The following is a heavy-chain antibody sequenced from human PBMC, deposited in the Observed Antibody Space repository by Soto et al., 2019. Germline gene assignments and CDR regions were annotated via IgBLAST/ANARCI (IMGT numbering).Heavy chain of an antibody. D-gene: IGHD1-7*01. CDR3: ARDVTGTTERRYDL. V-gene: IGHV4-59*01. J-gene: IGHJ2*01. CDR2: IYYSGST. CDR1: GGSISSYY. Sequence: QVQLQESGPGLVKPSETLSLTCTVSGGSISSYYWSWIRQPPGKGLEWIGYIYYSGSTNYNPSLKSRVTISVDTSKNQFSLKLSSVTAADTAVYYCARDVTGTTERRYDLWGRGTLVTVSS.